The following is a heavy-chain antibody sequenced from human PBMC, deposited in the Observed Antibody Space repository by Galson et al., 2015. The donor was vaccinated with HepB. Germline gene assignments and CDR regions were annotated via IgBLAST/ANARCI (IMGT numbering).Heavy chain of an antibody. CDR1: GYSFTSYW. J-gene: IGHJ6*02. CDR2: IDPSDSYT. Sequence: QSGAEVKKPGESLRISCKGSGYSFTSYWISWVRQMPGKDLEWMGRIDPSDSYTNYSPSFQGHVTISADKSISTAYLQWSSLKASDTAMYYCARQVQPEGGAKGGYYCGMDVWGQGTTVTVSS. D-gene: IGHD1-26*01. V-gene: IGHV5-10-1*01. CDR3: ARQVQPEGGAKGGYYCGMDV.